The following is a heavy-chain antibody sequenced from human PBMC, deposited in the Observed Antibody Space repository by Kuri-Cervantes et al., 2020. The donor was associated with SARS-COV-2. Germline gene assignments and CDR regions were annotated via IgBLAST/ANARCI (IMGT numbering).Heavy chain of an antibody. Sequence: ESLKISRAGYGGSFSGYYWSWIRQPPGKGLEYIGYIYYRRSTNYNSSLKGRVTISVGTSRNQLSLKLGSVTAADTAVYYCARSATRAPGGDHPFDYWGQGTLVTVSS. D-gene: IGHD3-10*01. J-gene: IGHJ4*02. V-gene: IGHV4-59*01. CDR2: IYYRRST. CDR1: GGSFSGYY. CDR3: ARSATRAPGGDHPFDY.